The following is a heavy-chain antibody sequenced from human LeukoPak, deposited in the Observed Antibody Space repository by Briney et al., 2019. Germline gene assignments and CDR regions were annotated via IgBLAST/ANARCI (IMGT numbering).Heavy chain of an antibody. Sequence: CAASGFTFSSYWMSWIRQPPGKGLEWMGEINHGGATNYNPSLGGRVTISVDTSKSQISLKVNSVTAADTAVYYCARHARGEGDYDLLTGYRYYYYFYMDVWGKGTTVTISS. CDR3: ARHARGEGDYDLLTGYRYYYYFYMDV. J-gene: IGHJ6*03. CDR2: INHGGAT. D-gene: IGHD3-9*01. CDR1: GFTFSSYW. V-gene: IGHV4-34*01.